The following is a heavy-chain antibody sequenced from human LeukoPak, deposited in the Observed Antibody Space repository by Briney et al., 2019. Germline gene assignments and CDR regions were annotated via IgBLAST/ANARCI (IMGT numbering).Heavy chain of an antibody. CDR1: GGSISSSNW. D-gene: IGHD2-21*01. CDR3: ASLSPRVVDDY. J-gene: IGHJ4*02. CDR2: IYHSGST. V-gene: IGHV4-4*02. Sequence: SETLSLTCAVSGGSISSSNWWSWVRQPPGKGLEWIGSIYHSGSTYYNPSLKSRVTISVDTSKNQFSLKLSSVTAADTAVYYCASLSPRVVDDYWGQGTLVTVSS.